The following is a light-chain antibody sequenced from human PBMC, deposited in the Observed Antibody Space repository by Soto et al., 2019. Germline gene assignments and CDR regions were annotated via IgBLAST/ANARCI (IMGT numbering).Light chain of an antibody. CDR1: SSDVGGYNY. J-gene: IGLJ2*01. Sequence: QSALTQPPSASGSPGQSVTISCTGTSSDVGGYNYVSWYQQHPGKAPKLMIYEVSKRPSGVPARFSGSRSDNTASLTVSGLQAEDEADYYCSSYAGANKVLFGGGTKVTVL. V-gene: IGLV2-8*01. CDR3: SSYAGANKVL. CDR2: EVS.